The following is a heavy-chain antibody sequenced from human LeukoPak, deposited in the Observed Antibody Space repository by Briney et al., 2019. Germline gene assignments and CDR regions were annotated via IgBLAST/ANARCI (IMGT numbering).Heavy chain of an antibody. CDR3: ARVEMATIGVWVDDY. Sequence: ASVKVSCKASGYTFTSYYMHWVRQAPGQGLEWMGIINPSGGSTSYAQKFQGRVTMTRDTSTSTVYMELSSLRSEDTAVYYCARVEMATIGVWVDDYWGQGTLVTVSS. V-gene: IGHV1-46*01. CDR1: GYTFTSYY. D-gene: IGHD5-24*01. J-gene: IGHJ4*02. CDR2: INPSGGST.